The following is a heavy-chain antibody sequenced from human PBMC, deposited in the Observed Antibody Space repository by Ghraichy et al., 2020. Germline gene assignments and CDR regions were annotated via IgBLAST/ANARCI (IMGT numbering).Heavy chain of an antibody. Sequence: TLSLTCAVYGGSFSPYYWSWIRQPPGKGLQWIGEISHSGSTNHNPSLKSRVTISVDTSKNQVSLKLRSVTAADTAVYYCARVYYGSGSGFDPWGQGTLVTVSS. CDR1: GGSFSPYY. D-gene: IGHD3-10*01. CDR3: ARVYYGSGSGFDP. V-gene: IGHV4-34*01. J-gene: IGHJ5*02. CDR2: ISHSGST.